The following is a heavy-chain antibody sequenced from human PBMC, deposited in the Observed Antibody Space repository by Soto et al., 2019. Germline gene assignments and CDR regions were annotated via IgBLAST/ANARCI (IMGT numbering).Heavy chain of an antibody. Sequence: VQLLESGGGLVQPGGSLRLSCAASGFTFSIYPMSWVRQTPEKGLEWVSTIGTTGGDTYYADSVRGRSTISRDDSKNTLYLQMSSLRAEESAVYYCAKSRVDSGRGYFDLWGRGTLVTVSS. V-gene: IGHV3-23*01. D-gene: IGHD6-25*01. CDR3: AKSRVDSGRGYFDL. CDR1: GFTFSIYP. CDR2: IGTTGGDT. J-gene: IGHJ2*01.